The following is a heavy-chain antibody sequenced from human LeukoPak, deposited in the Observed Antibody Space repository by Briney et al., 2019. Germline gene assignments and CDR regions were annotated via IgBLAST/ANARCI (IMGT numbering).Heavy chain of an antibody. V-gene: IGHV3-7*01. J-gene: IGHJ4*02. D-gene: IGHD3-22*01. CDR1: GFTFSSYW. CDR3: AREGGLLYYYDSSGYYPFDY. Sequence: QPGGSLRLSCAASGFTFSSYWMSWVRQAPGKGLEWVANIKQDGSEKYYVDSVKGRFTISRDNAKNSLYLQMNSLRAEDTVVYYCAREGGLLYYYDSSGYYPFDYWGQGTLVTVSS. CDR2: IKQDGSEK.